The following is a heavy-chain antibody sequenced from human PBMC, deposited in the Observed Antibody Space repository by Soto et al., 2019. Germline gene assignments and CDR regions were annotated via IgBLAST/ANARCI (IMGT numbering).Heavy chain of an antibody. CDR2: ISAYHGNT. CDR3: ARATGRRDVCGSDGYMDY. J-gene: IGHJ4*02. V-gene: IGHV1-18*01. Sequence: QVQLVQSGAEVKKPGASVKVSCKASGYTFTSYGISWVRQAPGQGLEWMGWISAYHGNTNYAQKLQGRVNMTTDTSTSTAYMELRSLKSDDTAVDYCARATGRRDVCGSDGYMDYVGQGTMVTFS. CDR1: GYTFTSYG. D-gene: IGHD3-16*01.